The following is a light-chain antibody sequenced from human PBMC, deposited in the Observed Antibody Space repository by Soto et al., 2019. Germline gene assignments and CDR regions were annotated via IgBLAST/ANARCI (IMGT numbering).Light chain of an antibody. CDR1: SSDVGGYNY. Sequence: QSALTQPPSASGSPGQSVTISCTGTSSDVGGYNYVSWYQQYPGKVPKLMIYEVNKRPSGVPDRFSGSKSGNTASLTGSGLQAEDEADYYCTSYAGGNNVFGTGTTLTVL. V-gene: IGLV2-8*01. CDR2: EVN. J-gene: IGLJ1*01. CDR3: TSYAGGNNV.